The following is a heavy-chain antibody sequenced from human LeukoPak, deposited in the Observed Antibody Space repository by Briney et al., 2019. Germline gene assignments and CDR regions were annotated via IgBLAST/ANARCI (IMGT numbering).Heavy chain of an antibody. CDR2: ISYDGSNK. CDR3: ARAGPSESTIPHVGGDLYYFDY. J-gene: IGHJ4*02. V-gene: IGHV3-30-3*01. D-gene: IGHD2-21*02. CDR1: GFTFSSYA. Sequence: PGGSLRLSCAASGFTFSSYAMHWVRQAPGKGLEWVAVISYDGSNKYYADSVKGRFTISRDNSKNTLYLQMNSLRAEDTAVYYCARAGPSESTIPHVGGDLYYFDYWGQGTLVTVSS.